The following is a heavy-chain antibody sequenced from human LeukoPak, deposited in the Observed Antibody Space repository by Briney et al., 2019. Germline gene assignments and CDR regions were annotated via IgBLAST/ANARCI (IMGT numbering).Heavy chain of an antibody. Sequence: GRSLRLSCAASGFTFSSYGMHWVRQAPGKGLEWVAVIWYDGSNKYYADSVKGRFTISRDNSKNTLYLQMNSLRAEDTAVYYCAKGNQITMIVVVPYFDYWGQGTLVTVSS. J-gene: IGHJ4*02. CDR3: AKGNQITMIVVVPYFDY. D-gene: IGHD3-22*01. CDR1: GFTFSSYG. CDR2: IWYDGSNK. V-gene: IGHV3-33*06.